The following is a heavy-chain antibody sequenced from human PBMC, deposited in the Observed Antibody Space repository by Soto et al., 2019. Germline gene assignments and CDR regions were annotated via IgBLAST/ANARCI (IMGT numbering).Heavy chain of an antibody. J-gene: IGHJ6*02. Sequence: GGSLRLSCAASGFTFSSYGMHWVRQAPGKGLEWVAVISYDGSNKYYADSVEGRFTISRDNSKNTLYLQMNSLRAEDTAVYYCAKDLGIVATIDYYGMDVWGQGTTVTVSS. V-gene: IGHV3-30*18. CDR3: AKDLGIVATIDYYGMDV. CDR2: ISYDGSNK. D-gene: IGHD5-12*01. CDR1: GFTFSSYG.